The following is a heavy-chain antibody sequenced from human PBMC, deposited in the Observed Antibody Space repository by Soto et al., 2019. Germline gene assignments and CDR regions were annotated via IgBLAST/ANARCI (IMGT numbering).Heavy chain of an antibody. D-gene: IGHD2-2*01. CDR2: ISGSGGST. V-gene: IGHV3-23*01. J-gene: IGHJ6*03. CDR1: GFTFSSYA. CDR3: AKDGVVPADTKTYYYYYMDV. Sequence: PGGSLRLSCAASGFTFSSYAMSWVRQAPGKGLEWVSAISGSGGSTYYADSVKGRFTISRDNSKNTLYLQMNSLRAEDTAVYYCAKDGVVPADTKTYYYYYMDVWGKGTTVTAAS.